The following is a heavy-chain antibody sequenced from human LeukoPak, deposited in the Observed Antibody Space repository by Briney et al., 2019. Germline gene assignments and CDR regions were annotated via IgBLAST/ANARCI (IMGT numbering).Heavy chain of an antibody. J-gene: IGHJ4*02. V-gene: IGHV4-59*08. Sequence: PSETLSLTCTVSGGSISSYYWSWIRQSPGKGLEWIGYIYYSGSTNYNPSLKSRVTISVDTSKNQFSLKLSSVTAADTAVYYCARQRGHYYDSSGHYYFDYWGQGTLVTVSS. D-gene: IGHD3-22*01. CDR3: ARQRGHYYDSSGHYYFDY. CDR1: GGSISSYY. CDR2: IYYSGST.